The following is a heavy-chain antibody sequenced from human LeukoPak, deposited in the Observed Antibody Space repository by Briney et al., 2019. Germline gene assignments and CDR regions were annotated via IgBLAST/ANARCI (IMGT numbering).Heavy chain of an antibody. CDR1: GFTFSSYG. V-gene: IGHV3-30*18. J-gene: IGHJ6*03. Sequence: PGGSLRLSCAASGFTFSSYGMHWVRQAPGKGLEWVAVISYDGSNKYYADSVKGRFTISRNNSKNTLYLQMNSLRTEDTALYYCAKEGAPAAGSGEGDYYMDVWGKGTTVTVSS. CDR2: ISYDGSNK. CDR3: AKEGAPAAGSGEGDYYMDV. D-gene: IGHD6-13*01.